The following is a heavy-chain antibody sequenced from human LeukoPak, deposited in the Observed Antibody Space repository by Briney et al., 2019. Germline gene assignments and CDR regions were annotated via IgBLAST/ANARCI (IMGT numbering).Heavy chain of an antibody. CDR3: ARDSTQPGPVVVAATYAGFDY. CDR1: GFTFDDYG. Sequence: TGGSLRLSCAASGFTFDDYGMSWVRQAPGKGLEWVSAINWNGGSTGYADSVKGRFTISRDNAKNSLYLQMNSLRAEDTALYYCARDSTQPGPVVVAATYAGFDYWGQGTLVTVSS. V-gene: IGHV3-20*04. D-gene: IGHD2-15*01. J-gene: IGHJ4*02. CDR2: INWNGGST.